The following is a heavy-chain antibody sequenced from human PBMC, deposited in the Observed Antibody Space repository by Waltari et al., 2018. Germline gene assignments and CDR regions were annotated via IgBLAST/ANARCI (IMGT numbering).Heavy chain of an antibody. CDR2: SAYDGKTD. J-gene: IGHJ4*02. Sequence: QVALVESGGGVVQPARSLRLSCEASGFTFTNHAMHWVRKAPGKGLEWLALSAYDGKTDFYADSVKGRFTISRDNSKSTLHLQMNRLKTEDTAIYFCARGRFLEWLFLDFWGQGALVTVSS. CDR3: ARGRFLEWLFLDF. D-gene: IGHD3-3*01. CDR1: GFTFTNHA. V-gene: IGHV3-30*03.